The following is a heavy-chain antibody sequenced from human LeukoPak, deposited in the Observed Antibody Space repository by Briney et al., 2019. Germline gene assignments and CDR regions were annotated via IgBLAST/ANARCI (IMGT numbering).Heavy chain of an antibody. J-gene: IGHJ4*02. Sequence: ASVKVSCKASGYTFTDYYIHWVRQAPGQGLEWMGWINPSNGVTNFAQEFQGRVTMTRDTSISTAYMELSRLTSDDTAVYYCARVGYFGSGSYCPYWGQGTLVTVSS. CDR1: GYTFTDYY. V-gene: IGHV1-2*02. D-gene: IGHD3-10*01. CDR3: ARVGYFGSGSYCPY. CDR2: INPSNGVT.